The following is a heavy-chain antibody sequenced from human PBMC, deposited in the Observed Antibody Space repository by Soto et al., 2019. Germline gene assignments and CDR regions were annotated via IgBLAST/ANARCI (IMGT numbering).Heavy chain of an antibody. J-gene: IGHJ6*01. CDR2: ISPYSGNT. V-gene: IGHV1-18*01. D-gene: IGHD5-18*01. CDR3: EMVDTSVTPAPGDV. CDR1: GYIFVNYG. Sequence: QVQLVQSGDEVRKPGSSVKVSCKASGYIFVNYGIAWVRQAPGQGLEWMGWISPYSGNTHYASKVPGRLTMTTDTTTSTACMDLGTRTSDDTAVSYCEMVDTSVTPAPGDVWGQGSTVTVSS.